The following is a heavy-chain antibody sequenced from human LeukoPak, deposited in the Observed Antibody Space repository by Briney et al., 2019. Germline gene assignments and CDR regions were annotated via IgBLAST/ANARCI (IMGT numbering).Heavy chain of an antibody. Sequence: NASETLSLTCAVYGGSFSGYYWSWIRQPPGKGLEWIGEINHSGSTNYNPSLKSRVTISVDTSKNQFSLKLSSVTAADTAVYYCARAPYSSSWYPQLYNWFDPWGQGTLVTVSS. CDR1: GGSFSGYY. J-gene: IGHJ5*02. D-gene: IGHD6-13*01. CDR3: ARAPYSSSWYPQLYNWFDP. CDR2: INHSGST. V-gene: IGHV4-34*01.